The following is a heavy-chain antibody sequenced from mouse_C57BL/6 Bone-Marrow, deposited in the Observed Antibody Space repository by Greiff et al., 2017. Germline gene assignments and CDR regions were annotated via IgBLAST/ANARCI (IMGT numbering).Heavy chain of an antibody. CDR2: IYPGSGNT. J-gene: IGHJ2*01. V-gene: IGHV1-76*01. D-gene: IGHD1-2*01. Sequence: VKLMESGAELVRPGASVKLSCKASGYTFTDYYINWVKQRPGQGLEWIARIYPGSGNTYYNEKFKGKATLTAEKSSSTAYMQLSSLTSEDSAVYFCAREGGTAYYFDYWGQGTTLTVSS. CDR3: AREGGTAYYFDY. CDR1: GYTFTDYY.